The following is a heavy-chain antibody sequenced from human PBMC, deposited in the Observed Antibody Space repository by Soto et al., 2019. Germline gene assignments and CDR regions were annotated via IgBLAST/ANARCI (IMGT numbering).Heavy chain of an antibody. D-gene: IGHD3-22*01. V-gene: IGHV1-24*01. CDR2: FDPEDGET. J-gene: IGHJ5*02. CDR3: ATSPGYYDSSGYYNWFDP. Sequence: ASVKVSCKVSGYTLTELSMHWVRQAPGKGLEWMGGFDPEDGETIYAQKFQGRVTMTEDTPTDTAYMELSSLRSEDTAVYYCATSPGYYDSSGYYNWFDPWGQGTLVTVSS. CDR1: GYTLTELS.